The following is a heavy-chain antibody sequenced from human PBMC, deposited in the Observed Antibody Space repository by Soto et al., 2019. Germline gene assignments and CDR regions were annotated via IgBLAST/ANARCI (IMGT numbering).Heavy chain of an antibody. J-gene: IGHJ2*01. CDR3: ARDIKDIVVVGAFDL. CDR1: GFTFSSYS. V-gene: IGHV3-21*01. Sequence: EVQLVESGGGLVKPGGSLRLSCAASGFTFSSYSMNWVRQAPGKGLEWVSSISSSSSYIYYADSVKGRFTISRDNAKNSLYLQMNSLRAEDTAVYYCARDIKDIVVVGAFDLWGRGTLVTVSS. D-gene: IGHD2-15*01. CDR2: ISSSSSYI.